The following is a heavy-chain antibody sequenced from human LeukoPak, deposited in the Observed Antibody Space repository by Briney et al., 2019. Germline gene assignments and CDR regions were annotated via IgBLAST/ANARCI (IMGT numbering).Heavy chain of an antibody. CDR2: IYYSGST. J-gene: IGHJ5*02. CDR1: GGSISIGGYY. CDR3: ARDLVGALYP. D-gene: IGHD1-26*01. V-gene: IGHV4-31*03. Sequence: PSQTLSLTCTVSGGSISIGGYYWSWIRQHPGKGLEWIGYIYYSGSTYDNPSLKSRVTISVDTSKNQFSLKLSSVTAADTAVYYCARDLVGALYPWGQGTLVTVSS.